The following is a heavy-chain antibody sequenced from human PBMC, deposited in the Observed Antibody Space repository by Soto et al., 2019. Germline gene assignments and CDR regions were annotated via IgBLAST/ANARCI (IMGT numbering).Heavy chain of an antibody. CDR1: GFTFSSYG. V-gene: IGHV3-30*18. Sequence: QVQLVESGGGVVQPGRSLRLSCAASGFTFSSYGMHWVRQAPGKGLEWVAGISYDGSNKYYADSVKGRFTISRDNSKNTLYLQMNSLRAEDTAVYYCAKDEGYCSGGSCSLDYWGQGTLVTVSS. J-gene: IGHJ4*02. D-gene: IGHD2-15*01. CDR3: AKDEGYCSGGSCSLDY. CDR2: ISYDGSNK.